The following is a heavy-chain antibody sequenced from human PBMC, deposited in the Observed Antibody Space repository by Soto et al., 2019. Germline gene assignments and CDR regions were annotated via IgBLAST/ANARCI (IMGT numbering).Heavy chain of an antibody. Sequence: QVQLVQSGAEVKKPGASVKVSCKVSGYTLTELSMHWVRQAPGKGLEWMGGFDPEDGETIYAQKFQGRVTMTEDTSTDTAYMELSSLRSEDTAVYYCATGLGIAAAGHWFRLGMDVWGQGTTVTVSS. J-gene: IGHJ6*02. CDR2: FDPEDGET. CDR1: GYTLTELS. CDR3: ATGLGIAAAGHWFRLGMDV. V-gene: IGHV1-24*01. D-gene: IGHD6-13*01.